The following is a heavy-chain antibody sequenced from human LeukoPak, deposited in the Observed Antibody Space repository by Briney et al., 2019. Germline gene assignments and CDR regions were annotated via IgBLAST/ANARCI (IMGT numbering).Heavy chain of an antibody. V-gene: IGHV3-23*01. Sequence: PGGSLRLSCAASGFTFSSYAMSWVRQAPGKGLEWVSVIRGSGGSTYYADSVKGRVTISRDNSKNTLYLQMKSLRAEDTAVYYCAKGGTGSTDWFDPRGQGTLVTVSS. D-gene: IGHD1-7*01. J-gene: IGHJ5*02. CDR2: IRGSGGST. CDR3: AKGGTGSTDWFDP. CDR1: GFTFSSYA.